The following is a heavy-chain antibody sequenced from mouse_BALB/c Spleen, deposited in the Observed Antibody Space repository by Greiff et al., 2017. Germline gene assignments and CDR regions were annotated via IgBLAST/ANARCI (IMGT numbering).Heavy chain of an antibody. CDR3: ARVYSRYAMDY. V-gene: IGHV1S29*02. D-gene: IGHD2-12*01. CDR2: IYPYNGGT. CDR1: GYTFTDYN. Sequence: EVKLMESGPELVKPGASVKISCKASGYTFTDYNMHWVKQSHGKSLEWIGYIYPYNGGTGYNQKFKSKATLTVDNSSSTAYMELRSLTSEDSAVYYCARVYSRYAMDYWGQGTSVTVSS. J-gene: IGHJ4*01.